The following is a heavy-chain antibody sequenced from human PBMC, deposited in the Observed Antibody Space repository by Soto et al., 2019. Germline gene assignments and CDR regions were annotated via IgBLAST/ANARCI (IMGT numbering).Heavy chain of an antibody. Sequence: QVQLVESGGGVVQPGRSLRLSCAASGFTFSSYGMHWARQAPGKGLEWVAVIWFDGSNKYYADSVKGRFTISRDNSKNTLNLQMNSLRAEDTAIYYCARDLDVWSGYYLFDYWGQGTLVTVSS. V-gene: IGHV3-33*01. CDR3: ARDLDVWSGYYLFDY. CDR1: GFTFSSYG. J-gene: IGHJ4*02. D-gene: IGHD3-3*01. CDR2: IWFDGSNK.